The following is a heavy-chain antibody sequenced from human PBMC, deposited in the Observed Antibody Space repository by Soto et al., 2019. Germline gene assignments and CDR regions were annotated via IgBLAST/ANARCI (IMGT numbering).Heavy chain of an antibody. CDR3: ARDFMVVVTDGMDV. Sequence: KSGGSLRLSCAASGFTFSSYSMNWVRQAPGKGLEWVSSISSSSSYIYYADSVKGRFTISRDNAKNSLYLQMNSLRAEDTAVYYCARDFMVVVTDGMDVWGQGTTVTVSS. D-gene: IGHD2-15*01. V-gene: IGHV3-21*01. CDR2: ISSSSSYI. J-gene: IGHJ6*02. CDR1: GFTFSSYS.